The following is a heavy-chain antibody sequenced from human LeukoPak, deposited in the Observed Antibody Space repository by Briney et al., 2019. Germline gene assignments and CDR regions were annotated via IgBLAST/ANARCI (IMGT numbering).Heavy chain of an antibody. Sequence: SETLSLTCAVYGGSFSGYYWSWIRQPPGKGLEWIGEINHSGSTNYNPSLKSRVTISVDTSKNQFSLKLSSVTAADTAVYYCARGGYRYDYGGNSRYYYYMDVWGKGTTVTISS. CDR3: ARGGYRYDYGGNSRYYYYMDV. J-gene: IGHJ6*03. CDR2: INHSGST. V-gene: IGHV4-34*01. D-gene: IGHD4-23*01. CDR1: GGSFSGYY.